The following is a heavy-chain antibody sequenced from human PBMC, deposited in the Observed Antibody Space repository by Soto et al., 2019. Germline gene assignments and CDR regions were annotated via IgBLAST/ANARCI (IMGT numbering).Heavy chain of an antibody. CDR3: ARDRSVSAWYYVDY. J-gene: IGHJ4*02. CDR1: GFTFSSYA. D-gene: IGHD6-25*01. V-gene: IGHV3-30-3*01. Sequence: PXGSLRLSFSASGFTFSSYAMHWVRQAPGKGLEWVAIISDDGSNKYNADSVKGRFTISRDNSRNTLFLQMNSLRAEDTAVYYCARDRSVSAWYYVDYWGQGALVTVSS. CDR2: ISDDGSNK.